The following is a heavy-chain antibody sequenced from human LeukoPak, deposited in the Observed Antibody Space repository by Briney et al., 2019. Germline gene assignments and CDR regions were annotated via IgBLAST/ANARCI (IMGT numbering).Heavy chain of an antibody. CDR3: AKDGYSSGYYADY. J-gene: IGHJ4*02. Sequence: GGSLRLSCAASGFTFSSYSMNWVRQAPGKGLEWVSAISGSGGSTYYADSVKGRFTISRDNSKNTLYLQMNSLRAEDTAVYYCAKDGYSSGYYADYWGQGTLVAVSS. CDR1: GFTFSSYS. CDR2: ISGSGGST. V-gene: IGHV3-23*01. D-gene: IGHD3-22*01.